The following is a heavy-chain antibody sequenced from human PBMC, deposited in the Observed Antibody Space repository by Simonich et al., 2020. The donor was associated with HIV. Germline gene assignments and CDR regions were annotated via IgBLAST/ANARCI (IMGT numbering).Heavy chain of an antibody. CDR2: INHRGST. Sequence: QVHLQQWGAGLLKPSETLSLTCAVYGGSFSGYYWNWIRQPPGKGLEGIGEINHRGSTNYNPPLQSRVTISVDTSKNQFSRKLSSVTAADTAVYYCARHRATRDSSSWYGHYYYYMDVWGKGTAVTVSS. CDR1: GGSFSGYY. CDR3: ARHRATRDSSSWYGHYYYYMDV. J-gene: IGHJ6*03. D-gene: IGHD6-13*01. V-gene: IGHV4-34*01.